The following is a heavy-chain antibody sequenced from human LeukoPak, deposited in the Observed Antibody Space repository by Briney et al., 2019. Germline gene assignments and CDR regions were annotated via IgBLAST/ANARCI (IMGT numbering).Heavy chain of an antibody. D-gene: IGHD3-3*01. Sequence: GGSLRLSCAASGFTFSSYGMHWVRQAPGKGLEWVAVISYDGSNKYYADSVKGRFTISRDNSKNTLYLQMNSLRAEDTAVYYCAKSLRFLEWLLRSNGMDVWGQGTTVTVSS. CDR2: ISYDGSNK. CDR1: GFTFSSYG. V-gene: IGHV3-30*18. J-gene: IGHJ6*02. CDR3: AKSLRFLEWLLRSNGMDV.